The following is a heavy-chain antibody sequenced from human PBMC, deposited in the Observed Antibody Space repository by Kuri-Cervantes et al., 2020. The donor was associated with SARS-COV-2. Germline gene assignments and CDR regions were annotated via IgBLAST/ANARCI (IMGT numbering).Heavy chain of an antibody. CDR3: AREDSSGWKRGFDY. V-gene: IGHV3-30*03. Sequence: GGSLRLSCAAPGFTFSSYGMHWVRQAPGKGLEWVAVISYDGSNKYYADSVKSRFTISRDNSKNTLYLEMNSLRAEDTAVYYCAREDSSGWKRGFDYWGQGTLVTVSS. J-gene: IGHJ4*02. CDR1: GFTFSSYG. D-gene: IGHD6-19*01. CDR2: ISYDGSNK.